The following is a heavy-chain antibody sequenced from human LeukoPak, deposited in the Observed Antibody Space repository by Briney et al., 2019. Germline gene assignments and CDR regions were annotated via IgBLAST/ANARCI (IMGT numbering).Heavy chain of an antibody. CDR3: ARADVLRFLEWLTAPHY. V-gene: IGHV3-30-3*01. CDR2: ISYDGSNK. CDR1: GFTFSSCA. Sequence: GRSLRLSCAASGFTFSSCAMHWVRQAPGKGLEWVAVISYDGSNKYYADSVKGRFTISRDNSKNTLYLQMNSLRAEDTAVYYCARADVLRFLEWLTAPHYWGQGTLVTVSS. D-gene: IGHD3-3*01. J-gene: IGHJ4*02.